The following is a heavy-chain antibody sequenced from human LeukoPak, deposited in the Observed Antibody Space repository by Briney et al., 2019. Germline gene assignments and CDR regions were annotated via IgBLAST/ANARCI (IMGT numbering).Heavy chain of an antibody. CDR1: GGSISNGDHY. J-gene: IGHJ4*02. D-gene: IGHD2-8*01. Sequence: PSETLSLTCTVSGGSISNGDHYWSWIRQHPGKGLEWIGYIYYSGSTYYNPSLKSRVTISVDTSKNQFSLKLSSVTAADTAVYYCARGRYCTNGICHFDYWGQGTLVTVSS. CDR3: ARGRYCTNGICHFDY. V-gene: IGHV4-31*03. CDR2: IYYSGST.